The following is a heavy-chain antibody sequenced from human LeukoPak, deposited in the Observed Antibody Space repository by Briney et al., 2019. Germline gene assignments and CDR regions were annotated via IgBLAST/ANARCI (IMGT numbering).Heavy chain of an antibody. Sequence: PSETLSLTCTVSGGSISSSSYYWSWIRQPPGKGLEWIGEINHSGSTNYNPSLKSRVTISVDTSKNQFSLKLSSVTAADTAVYYCARGVYSSSWGYYYYYMDVWGKGTTVTVSS. CDR1: GGSISSSSYY. J-gene: IGHJ6*03. CDR2: INHSGST. V-gene: IGHV4-39*07. D-gene: IGHD6-13*01. CDR3: ARGVYSSSWGYYYYYMDV.